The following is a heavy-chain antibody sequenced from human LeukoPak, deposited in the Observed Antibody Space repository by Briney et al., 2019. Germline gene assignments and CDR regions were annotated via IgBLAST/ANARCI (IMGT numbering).Heavy chain of an antibody. Sequence: GGSLRLSCTASAFSFGSYAMHCRRQAPGKGLEWVAVIAYDGSNKYSADSLKGQGRFTISGDNSKNTLFLEMNSLRPEDTAVYYCARDPGRSGWDYWGQGALVTVSS. CDR3: ARDPGRSGWDY. CDR2: IAYDGSNK. D-gene: IGHD6-19*01. V-gene: IGHV3-30*04. CDR1: AFSFGSYA. J-gene: IGHJ4*02.